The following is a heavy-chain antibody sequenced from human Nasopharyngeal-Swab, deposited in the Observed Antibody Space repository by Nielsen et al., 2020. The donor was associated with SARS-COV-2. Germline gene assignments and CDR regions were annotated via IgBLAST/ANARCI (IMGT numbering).Heavy chain of an antibody. CDR3: ARFVTTSYYYYGMDV. Sequence: SVKVSCKASGGTFSSYAISWVRQAPGQGLEWMGGIIPILGIANYAQKFQGRVTITADKSTSTAYMELSSLRSEDTAVYYCARFVTTSYYYYGMDVWGQGTTVTVSS. D-gene: IGHD3-22*01. CDR2: IIPILGIA. CDR1: GGTFSSYA. J-gene: IGHJ6*02. V-gene: IGHV1-69*10.